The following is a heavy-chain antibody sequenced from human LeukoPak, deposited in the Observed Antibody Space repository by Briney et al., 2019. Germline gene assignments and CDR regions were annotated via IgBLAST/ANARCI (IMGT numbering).Heavy chain of an antibody. CDR1: GGSFSGYY. CDR3: ARVVPNYYDSSGYKPEYDY. V-gene: IGHV4-34*01. CDR2: IDHSGST. D-gene: IGHD3-22*01. J-gene: IGHJ4*02. Sequence: SETLSLTCAVYGGSFSGYYWSWIRQPPGKGLEWIGEIDHSGSTNYNPSLKSRVTISVDTSKNQFSLKLSSVTAADTAVYYCARVVPNYYDSSGYKPEYDYWGQGTLVTVSS.